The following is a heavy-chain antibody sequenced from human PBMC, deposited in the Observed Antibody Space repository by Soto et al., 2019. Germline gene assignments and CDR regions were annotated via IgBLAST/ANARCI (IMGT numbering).Heavy chain of an antibody. J-gene: IGHJ6*02. V-gene: IGHV4-59*01. Sequence: PSETLSLTCTVSGCSISGYYWSWIRQPPGKGLEWIGYMYNTGSTVYNPSFKSRVTISVDTSKNQFSLKLNSVTAADTAVYYCARDLWGYCGTDCYPLDVWGQGTTVTVS. D-gene: IGHD2-21*02. CDR2: MYNTGST. CDR1: GCSISGYY. CDR3: ARDLWGYCGTDCYPLDV.